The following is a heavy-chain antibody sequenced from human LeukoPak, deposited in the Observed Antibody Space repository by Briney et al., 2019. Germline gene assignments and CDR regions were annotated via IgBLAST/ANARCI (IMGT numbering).Heavy chain of an antibody. CDR1: GYTFTSYG. D-gene: IGHD2-8*01. Sequence: ASVKVSCKASGYTFTSYGISWVRQAPGQGLEWMGWTSTYNGDTNYAQKLQGRVAMTTDTSTSTAYMELRSVRSDDTAVYYCARDRGYCTNDVCYREYFDYWGQGTLVTVSS. V-gene: IGHV1-18*01. CDR3: ARDRGYCTNDVCYREYFDY. J-gene: IGHJ4*02. CDR2: TSTYNGDT.